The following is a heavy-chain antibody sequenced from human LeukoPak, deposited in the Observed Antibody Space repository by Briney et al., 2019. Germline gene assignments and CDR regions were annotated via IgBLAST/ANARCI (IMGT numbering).Heavy chain of an antibody. CDR1: GFTFDDYA. Sequence: PGGSLRLSCAASGFTFDDYAMHWVRQAPGKGLEWVSGISWNSGSIGYADSVKGRFTISRDNAKNSLYLQMNSLRAEDTAVYYCARANTLVVPAANLFGVPHSEEYYYYGMDVWGQGTTVTVSS. CDR2: ISWNSGSI. V-gene: IGHV3-9*01. J-gene: IGHJ6*02. D-gene: IGHD2-2*01. CDR3: ARANTLVVPAANLFGVPHSEEYYYYGMDV.